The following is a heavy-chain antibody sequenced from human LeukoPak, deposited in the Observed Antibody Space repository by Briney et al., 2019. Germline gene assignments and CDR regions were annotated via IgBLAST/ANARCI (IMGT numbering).Heavy chain of an antibody. J-gene: IGHJ4*02. CDR1: RFTFSNYW. CDR2: INQDGSKK. Sequence: GGSLRLSCVASRFTFSNYWMSGVRQAPGKGLEWVANINQDGSKKPYADSMKGRFTISRDNAKESLYLQLNSLRADDTAVYYCAKWGPHCVGDYCPALDSWGQGTLVTVSS. D-gene: IGHD2-21*02. V-gene: IGHV3-7*01. CDR3: AKWGPHCVGDYCPALDS.